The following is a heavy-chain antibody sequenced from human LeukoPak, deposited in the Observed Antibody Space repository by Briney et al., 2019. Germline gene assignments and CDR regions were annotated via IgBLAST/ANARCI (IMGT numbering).Heavy chain of an antibody. Sequence: KASQTLSLTYTVSGGSISSGSYYWSWIRQPAGKGLECIGRIYTSGSTNYNPSLKSRVTISVDTSKNQFSLKLSSVTAADTAVYYCVSQRVATFYWYFELWAGGTLVTVFS. V-gene: IGHV4-61*02. CDR2: IYTSGST. J-gene: IGHJ2*01. CDR1: GGSISSGSYY. CDR3: VSQRVATFYWYFEL. D-gene: IGHD5-12*01.